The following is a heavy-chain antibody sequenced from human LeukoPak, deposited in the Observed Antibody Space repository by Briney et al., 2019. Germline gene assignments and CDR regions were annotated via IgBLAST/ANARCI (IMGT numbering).Heavy chain of an antibody. J-gene: IGHJ4*02. Sequence: GGSLRLSCAASGLTVIDNYMSWVRQAPGKGLEWVSGIYSGGSTYYADSVKGRFTISRDNSKNTVYLQMNSLRAEDTAVYYCARVWYSTYFDSWGQGTLVTVSS. CDR3: ARVWYSTYFDS. CDR1: GLTVIDNY. V-gene: IGHV3-53*01. D-gene: IGHD6-13*01. CDR2: IYSGGST.